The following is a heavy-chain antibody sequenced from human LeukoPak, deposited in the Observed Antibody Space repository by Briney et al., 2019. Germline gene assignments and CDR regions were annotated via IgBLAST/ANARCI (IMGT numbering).Heavy chain of an antibody. J-gene: IGHJ5*02. V-gene: IGHV1-69*06. CDR3: ARDATRYCSSTSCRYNWFDP. D-gene: IGHD2-2*01. CDR1: GYTFTSYG. CDR2: IIPIFGTA. Sequence: SVKVSCKASGYTFTSYGISWVRQAPGQGLEWMGGIIPIFGTANYAQKFQGRVTITADKSTSTAYMELSSLRSEDTAVYYCARDATRYCSSTSCRYNWFDPWAREPWSPSPQ.